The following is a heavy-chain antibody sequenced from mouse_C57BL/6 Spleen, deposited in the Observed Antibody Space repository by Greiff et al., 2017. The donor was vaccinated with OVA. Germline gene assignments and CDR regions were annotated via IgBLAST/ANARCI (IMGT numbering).Heavy chain of an antibody. Sequence: QVQLQQSGPELVKPGASVKISCKASGYAFSSSWMNWVKQRPGKGLEWIGRIYPGDGDTNYNGKFKGKATLTADKSSSTASMQLSSLTSEDSAVYFGAREGNWDVGYFDVWGTGTTVTVSS. CDR1: GYAFSSSW. CDR3: AREGNWDVGYFDV. V-gene: IGHV1-82*01. CDR2: IYPGDGDT. D-gene: IGHD4-1*01. J-gene: IGHJ1*03.